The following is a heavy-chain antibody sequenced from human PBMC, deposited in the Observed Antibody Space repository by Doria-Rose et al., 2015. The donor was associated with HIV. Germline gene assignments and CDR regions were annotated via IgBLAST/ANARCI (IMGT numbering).Heavy chain of an antibody. D-gene: IGHD6-13*01. CDR3: ARIKSSRWYHKYYFDF. CDR1: GVSLSSPGMG. J-gene: IGHJ4*02. V-gene: IGHV2-26*01. Sequence: QVTLKEFGPVLVKPTETLTLTCTVSGVSLSSPGMGVSWIRQPPGKALEWLANIISYDERSYKTSLKSRLTISRGTYKSQVVLTMTDMDPVDTATYYCARIKSSRWYHKYYFDFWGQGTLVIVSA. CDR2: IISYDER.